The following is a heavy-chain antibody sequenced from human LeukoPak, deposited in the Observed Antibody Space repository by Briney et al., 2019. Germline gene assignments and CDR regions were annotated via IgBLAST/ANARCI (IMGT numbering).Heavy chain of an antibody. CDR2: ISGSGGNI. J-gene: IGHJ4*02. CDR1: GFTFSAYY. V-gene: IGHV3-11*04. CDR3: ARGTGEIDY. D-gene: IGHD7-27*01. Sequence: PGGSLRLSCAASGFTFSAYYMSWIRQAPGKGLEWVSHISGSGGNIYYPDSVKGRFTISRDNAKNSLYLQMNSLRADDMAVYYCARGTGEIDYWGQGTLVTVSS.